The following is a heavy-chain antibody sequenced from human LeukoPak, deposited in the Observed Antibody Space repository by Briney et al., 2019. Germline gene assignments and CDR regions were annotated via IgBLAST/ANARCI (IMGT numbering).Heavy chain of an antibody. Sequence: PGGSLRLSCAASGFTFSSYAMSWVRQAPGKGLEWVSAISGSGGSTYYADSVKGRFTISRDNSKNTLYLQMNSLRAEDTAVYYCAKTTYGLGYCSSTSCSPADCWGQGTLVTVSS. J-gene: IGHJ4*02. CDR1: GFTFSSYA. V-gene: IGHV3-23*01. CDR2: ISGSGGST. CDR3: AKTTYGLGYCSSTSCSPADC. D-gene: IGHD2-2*01.